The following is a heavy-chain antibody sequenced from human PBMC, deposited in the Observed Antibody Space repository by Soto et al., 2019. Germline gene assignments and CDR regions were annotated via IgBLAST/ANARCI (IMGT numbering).Heavy chain of an antibody. Sequence: SETLSLTCAVYGGSFSGYYWSWIRQPPGKGLEWIGEINHSGSTNYNPSLKSRVTISVDTSKNQFSLKLSSVTAADTAVYYCARGRPYYDILTGYYVNWFDPWGQGTLVT. CDR3: ARGRPYYDILTGYYVNWFDP. V-gene: IGHV4-34*01. CDR1: GGSFSGYY. CDR2: INHSGST. J-gene: IGHJ5*02. D-gene: IGHD3-9*01.